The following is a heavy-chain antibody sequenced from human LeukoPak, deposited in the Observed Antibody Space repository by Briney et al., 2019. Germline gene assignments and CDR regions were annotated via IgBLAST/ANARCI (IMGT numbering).Heavy chain of an antibody. CDR3: ARDDYSNYYYYGMDV. V-gene: IGHV1-8*01. CDR2: MNPNSGNT. CDR1: GYTFTSYD. Sequence: ASVKVSCKASGYTFTSYDINWVRQATGQGLEWMGWMNPNSGNTGYAQKFQGRVTMTTDTSTSTAYMELRSLRSDDTAVYYCARDDYSNYYYYGMDVWGQGTTVTVSS. D-gene: IGHD4-11*01. J-gene: IGHJ6*02.